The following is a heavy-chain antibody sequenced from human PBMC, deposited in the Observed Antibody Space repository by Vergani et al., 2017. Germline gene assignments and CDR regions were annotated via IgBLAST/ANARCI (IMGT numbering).Heavy chain of an antibody. D-gene: IGHD4-23*01. J-gene: IGHJ6*02. Sequence: QVQLQQWGAGLLKPSETLSLTCAVYGGSFSGYYWSWIRQPPGKGLEWIGEINHSGSTNYNPSLKSRVTISVDTSKNQFSLKLSSVTAADTAVYYCARVGAYGGNYGMDVWGQGTTVTVSS. CDR2: INHSGST. CDR1: GGSFSGYY. V-gene: IGHV4-34*01. CDR3: ARVGAYGGNYGMDV.